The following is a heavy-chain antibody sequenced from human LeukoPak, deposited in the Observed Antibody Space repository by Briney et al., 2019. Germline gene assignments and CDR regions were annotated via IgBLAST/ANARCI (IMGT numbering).Heavy chain of an antibody. CDR3: ARVEELRADY. Sequence: GGSLRLSCAASGFTFSRYEMNWVRQAPGKGLEWVSYISSSGSTIYYADSVKGRFTISRDNAKNSLYLQMNSLRAEDTAVNYCARVEELRADYWGPGTLVTVSS. V-gene: IGHV3-48*03. D-gene: IGHD1-26*01. J-gene: IGHJ4*02. CDR1: GFTFSRYE. CDR2: ISSSGSTI.